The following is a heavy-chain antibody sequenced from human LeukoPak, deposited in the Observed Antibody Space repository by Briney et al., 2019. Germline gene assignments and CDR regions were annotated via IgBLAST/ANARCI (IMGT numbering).Heavy chain of an antibody. Sequence: GGSLRLSRAASGFTFSSYAMSWVRQAPGKGLEWVSAISGSGGSTYYADSVKGRFTISRDNSKNTLYLQMNSLRAEDTAVYYCAKDGDFVVVTATPFDYWGQGTLVTVSS. J-gene: IGHJ4*02. CDR2: ISGSGGST. CDR3: AKDGDFVVVTATPFDY. D-gene: IGHD2-21*02. V-gene: IGHV3-23*01. CDR1: GFTFSSYA.